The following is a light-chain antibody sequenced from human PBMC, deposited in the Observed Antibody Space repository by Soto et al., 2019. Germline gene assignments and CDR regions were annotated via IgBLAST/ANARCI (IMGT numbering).Light chain of an antibody. Sequence: EIVLTQSPATLSLSPGERATLSCRASQTVSSSLAWYQQKPGQAPRLLIYEVSNRATGLPARFSGSGSGADFTLTFSSLEPGDFALYYCQQQINLPLTFGGGPKV. CDR2: EVS. J-gene: IGKJ4*02. CDR1: QTVSSS. CDR3: QQQINLPLT. V-gene: IGKV3-11*01.